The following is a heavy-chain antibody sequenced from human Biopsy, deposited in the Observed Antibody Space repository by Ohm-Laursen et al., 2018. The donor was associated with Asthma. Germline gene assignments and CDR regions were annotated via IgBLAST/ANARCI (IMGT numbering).Heavy chain of an antibody. Sequence: VKISCKAPGGTFSNFAISWVRQAPGQGLEWLGGIMTVFGTTNYAQKFQGGVTITADESTSTAYMEVTSLRSEDTAIYYCARCQVGYSSGWSLLLKKIYYSGMDVWGQGTAVTVSS. J-gene: IGHJ6*02. D-gene: IGHD6-19*01. CDR3: ARCQVGYSSGWSLLLKKIYYSGMDV. CDR2: IMTVFGTT. V-gene: IGHV1-69*13. CDR1: GGTFSNFA.